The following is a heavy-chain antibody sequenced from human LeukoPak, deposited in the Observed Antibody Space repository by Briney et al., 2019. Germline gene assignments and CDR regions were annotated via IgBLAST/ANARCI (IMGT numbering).Heavy chain of an antibody. CDR3: ASGSYYFDY. CDR1: GGSISSGSYY. Sequence: PSQTLSLTCTVSGGSISSGSYYWSWIRQPAGKGLEWIGRIYTSGSTNYNPSPKSRVTISVDTSKNQFSLKLSSVTAADTAVYYCASGSYYFDYWGQGTLVTVSS. D-gene: IGHD2-2*03. J-gene: IGHJ4*02. V-gene: IGHV4-61*02. CDR2: IYTSGST.